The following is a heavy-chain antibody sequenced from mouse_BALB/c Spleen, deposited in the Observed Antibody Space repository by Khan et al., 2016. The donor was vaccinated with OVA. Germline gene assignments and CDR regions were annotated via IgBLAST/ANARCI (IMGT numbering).Heavy chain of an antibody. J-gene: IGHJ2*01. Sequence: EVQLQQPGAELGKPGASVKLSCTASGFNIQDTYIHWVKQRPEQGLEWIGRIDPSNGNTKYDPKFQGKATITADTSSNTAYLQLSSLTSEDTAVYYCARNDGYDVDYWGQGTTLTVSS. CDR3: ARNDGYDVDY. V-gene: IGHV14-3*02. D-gene: IGHD2-2*01. CDR2: IDPSNGNT. CDR1: GFNIQDTY.